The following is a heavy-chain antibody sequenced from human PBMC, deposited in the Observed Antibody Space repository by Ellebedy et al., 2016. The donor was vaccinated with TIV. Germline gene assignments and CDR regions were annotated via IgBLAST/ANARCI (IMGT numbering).Heavy chain of an antibody. CDR1: GYRFSNYW. J-gene: IGHJ4*02. CDR2: IYPGDSDT. V-gene: IGHV5-51*01. D-gene: IGHD3-22*01. CDR3: ARQILSGYYGH. Sequence: GESLKISCKGSGYRFSNYWIGWVRQMPGKGLEWMGVIYPGDSDTRYSPSFQGQVTISADKSISTAYLQWSSLKASDTARYYCARQILSGYYGHWGQGTLVTVSS.